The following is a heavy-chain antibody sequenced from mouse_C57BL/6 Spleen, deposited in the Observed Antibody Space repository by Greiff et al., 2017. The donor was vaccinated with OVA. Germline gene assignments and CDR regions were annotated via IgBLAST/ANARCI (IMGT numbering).Heavy chain of an antibody. CDR1: GYTFTSYW. CDR2: IDPSDSET. J-gene: IGHJ2*01. V-gene: IGHV1-52*01. D-gene: IGHD1-1*01. Sequence: QVQLQQPGAELVRPGSSVKLSCKASGYTFTSYWMHWVKQRPIQGLEWIGNIDPSDSETHYNQKFKDKATLTVDKSSSTAYMQLSSLTSEDSAVYYCARGGVYYGSSYVYYFDYWGQGTTLTVSS. CDR3: ARGGVYYGSSYVYYFDY.